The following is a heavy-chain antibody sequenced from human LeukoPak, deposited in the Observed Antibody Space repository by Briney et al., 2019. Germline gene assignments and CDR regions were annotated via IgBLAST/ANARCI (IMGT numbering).Heavy chain of an antibody. CDR2: INPSGGST. Sequence: ASVKVSCKASGYTFTSYYMHWVRQAPGQGLEWMGIINPSGGSTSYAQKFQGRVTMTRDTSITTLYMELSSLRPDDTAVYYCARSGFYYGLDVWGQGTTVTVSS. CDR1: GYTFTSYY. V-gene: IGHV1-46*01. D-gene: IGHD1-14*01. CDR3: ARSGFYYGLDV. J-gene: IGHJ6*02.